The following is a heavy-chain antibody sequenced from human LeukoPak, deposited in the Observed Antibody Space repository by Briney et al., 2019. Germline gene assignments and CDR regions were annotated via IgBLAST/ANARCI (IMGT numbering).Heavy chain of an antibody. J-gene: IGHJ6*02. D-gene: IGHD2-15*01. Sequence: GGSLRLSCAASGFTFSSYGMHWVRQAPGKGLEWVAFIRYDGSNKYYADSVKGRFTISRDNSKNTLYLQMNSLRAEDTAVYYCAKDLKGYCSGGSCYQVDYYYGMDVWGQGTTVTVSS. CDR1: GFTFSSYG. CDR3: AKDLKGYCSGGSCYQVDYYYGMDV. CDR2: IRYDGSNK. V-gene: IGHV3-30*02.